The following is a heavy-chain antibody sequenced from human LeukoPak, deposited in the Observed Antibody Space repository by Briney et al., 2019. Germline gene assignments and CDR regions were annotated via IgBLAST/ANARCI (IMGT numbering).Heavy chain of an antibody. CDR3: ARHTVYDFWSGYFD. Sequence: SETLSLTCAVYGGSFSGYYWSWIRQPPGKGLEWIGEINHSGSTNYNPSLKSRVTISVDTSKNQFSLKLSSVTAADTAVYYCARHTVYDFWSGYFDWGQGTLVTVSS. D-gene: IGHD3-3*01. J-gene: IGHJ4*02. V-gene: IGHV4-34*01. CDR2: INHSGST. CDR1: GGSFSGYY.